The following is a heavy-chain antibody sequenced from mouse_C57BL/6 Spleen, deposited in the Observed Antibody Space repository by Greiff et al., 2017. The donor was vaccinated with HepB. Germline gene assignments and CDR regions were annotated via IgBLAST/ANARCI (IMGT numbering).Heavy chain of an antibody. CDR3: ARGYYGDGYFDY. V-gene: IGHV5-17*01. CDR2: ISSGSSTI. Sequence: EVKLQESGGGLVKPGGSLKLSCAASGFTFSDYGMHWVRQAPEKGLEWVAYISSGSSTIYYADTVKGRFTISRDNAKNTLFLQMTSLRSEDTAVYYCARGYYGDGYFDYWGQGTTLTVSS. CDR1: GFTFSDYG. D-gene: IGHD2-13*01. J-gene: IGHJ2*01.